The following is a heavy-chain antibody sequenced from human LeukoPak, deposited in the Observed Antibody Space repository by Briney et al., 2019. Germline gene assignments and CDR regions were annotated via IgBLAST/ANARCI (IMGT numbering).Heavy chain of an antibody. Sequence: ASVKVSCKASGNTFTGYYMHWVRQAPGQGLEWMGRINPNSGGTNYAQKFQGRVTMTRDTPISTAYMELSRLRSDDTAVYYCAIGSKKTILGPSGAFDIWGQGTMVTVSS. V-gene: IGHV1-2*06. J-gene: IGHJ3*02. D-gene: IGHD3-9*01. CDR3: AIGSKKTILGPSGAFDI. CDR1: GNTFTGYY. CDR2: INPNSGGT.